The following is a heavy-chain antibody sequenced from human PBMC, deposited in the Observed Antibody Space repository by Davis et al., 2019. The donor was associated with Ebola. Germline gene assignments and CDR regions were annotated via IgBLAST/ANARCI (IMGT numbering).Heavy chain of an antibody. CDR1: AGSISSYY. D-gene: IGHD4-17*01. Sequence: SETLSLTCTVSAGSISSYYWSWIRQHPGKGLEWIGYIYYSGSTYYNPSLKSRVTISVDTSKNQFSLKLSSVTAADTAVYYCAREDGHYGDYVRWFDPWGQGTLVTVSS. J-gene: IGHJ5*02. V-gene: IGHV4-59*06. CDR2: IYYSGST. CDR3: AREDGHYGDYVRWFDP.